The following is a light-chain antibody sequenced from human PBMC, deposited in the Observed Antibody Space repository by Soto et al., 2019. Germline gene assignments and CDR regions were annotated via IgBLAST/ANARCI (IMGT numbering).Light chain of an antibody. Sequence: DVQMTQSPSSLSASVGDRVTVTCRASQHIRTYLNWYQQKPGRAPKLLIYDASNLEAGVPSRFSGSGSGTDFTLTVSSLQPEDFATYYCHQSYDIPTFGQGTRLEIK. V-gene: IGKV1-39*01. CDR1: QHIRTY. CDR3: HQSYDIPT. CDR2: DAS. J-gene: IGKJ5*01.